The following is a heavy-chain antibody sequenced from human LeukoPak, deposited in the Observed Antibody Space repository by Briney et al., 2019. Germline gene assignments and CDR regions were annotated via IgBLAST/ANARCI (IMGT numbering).Heavy chain of an antibody. J-gene: IGHJ5*02. V-gene: IGHV3-48*03. D-gene: IGHD5-24*01. CDR2: ISSSGSTI. CDR3: ARGRSRGSRDWFDP. CDR1: GFTFSSYE. Sequence: PGGSLRLSCAASGFTFSSYEMNWVRQAPGKGLEWVSYISSSGSTIYYADSVKGRFTISRDNAKNSLYLQMNSLRAEDTAVYYCARGRSRGSRDWFDPWGQGTLVTVSS.